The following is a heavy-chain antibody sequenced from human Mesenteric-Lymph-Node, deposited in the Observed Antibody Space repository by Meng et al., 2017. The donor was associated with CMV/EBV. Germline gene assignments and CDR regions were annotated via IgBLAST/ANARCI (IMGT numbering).Heavy chain of an antibody. V-gene: IGHV1-2*02. D-gene: IGHD4-17*01. J-gene: IGHJ4*02. CDR3: ARRRSGRGDYGLPGDHFDC. CDR1: GYTFTGYY. Sequence: ASVKVSCKASGYTFTGYYMHWVRQAPGQGLEWMGWINPNSGGTNYAQKFQGRVTMTRDTSISTAYMELSRLRSDDTAVYYCARRRSGRGDYGLPGDHFDCWRQGTLVTVSS. CDR2: INPNSGGT.